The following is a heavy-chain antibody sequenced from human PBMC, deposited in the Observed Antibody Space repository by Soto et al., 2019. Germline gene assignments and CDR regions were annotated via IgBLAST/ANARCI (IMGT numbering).Heavy chain of an antibody. D-gene: IGHD6-13*01. CDR2: IYPGDSDT. CDR1: GYRFTSYW. V-gene: IGHV5-51*01. J-gene: IGHJ6*02. Sequence: PGESLKISCRVSGYRFTSYWIGWVRQMPGKGLECMGIIYPGDSDTRYSPSFQGQVTISADKSISTAYLQWSSLKASDTAMYYCARTSAAGKYYYGMDVWGQGTTVTVSS. CDR3: ARTSAAGKYYYGMDV.